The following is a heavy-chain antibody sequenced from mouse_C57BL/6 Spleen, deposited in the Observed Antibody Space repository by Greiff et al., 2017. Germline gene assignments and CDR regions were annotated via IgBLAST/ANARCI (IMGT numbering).Heavy chain of an antibody. CDR2: IYPSDSET. CDR3: ARSRTGTDYFDY. J-gene: IGHJ2*01. CDR1: GYTFTSYW. Sequence: QVHVKQPGAELVRPGSSVKLSCKASGYTFTSYWMDWVKQRPGQGLEWIGNIYPSDSETHYNQKFKDKATLTVDKSSSTAYMQLSSLTSEDSAVYYCARSRTGTDYFDYWGQGTTLTVSS. D-gene: IGHD4-1*01. V-gene: IGHV1-61*01.